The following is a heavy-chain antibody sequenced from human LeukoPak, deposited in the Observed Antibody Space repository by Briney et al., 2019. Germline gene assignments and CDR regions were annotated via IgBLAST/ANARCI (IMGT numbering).Heavy chain of an antibody. J-gene: IGHJ5*02. CDR1: GGSIRNSDYY. D-gene: IGHD2/OR15-2a*01. CDR2: VHYSGPA. Sequence: SETLSLTSTVSGGSIRNSDYYWDWIRQPPGKGLEWIASVHYSGPAYYNPSLKSRVTISMDTSMNQFSLKLRSVTAADTAVYFCARASYHFDTWFDPWGQGTLVTVSS. V-gene: IGHV4-39*02. CDR3: ARASYHFDTWFDP.